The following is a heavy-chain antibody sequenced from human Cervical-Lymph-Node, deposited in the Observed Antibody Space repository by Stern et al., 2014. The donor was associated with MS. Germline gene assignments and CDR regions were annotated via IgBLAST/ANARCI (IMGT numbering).Heavy chain of an antibody. CDR3: VRDFLRGPPDFFDY. CDR2: ISYDATVT. J-gene: IGHJ4*02. CDR1: GFTFRTYP. V-gene: IGHV3-30*01. Sequence: VQLVESGGGMVQPGRSLRLSCAASGFTFRTYPMHWVRQAPGKGLDWVGVISYDATVTYYADSVQGRFTISRDNSGNTLYLQMDSLRPEDTAVYYCVRDFLRGPPDFFDYWGQGTLVTVSS. D-gene: IGHD3-10*01.